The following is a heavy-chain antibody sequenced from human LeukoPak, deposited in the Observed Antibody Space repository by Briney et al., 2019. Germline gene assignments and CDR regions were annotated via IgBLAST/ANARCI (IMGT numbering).Heavy chain of an antibody. CDR1: GYTFTSYG. D-gene: IGHD1-14*01. CDR2: FDPEDGET. Sequence: GASVKVSCKASGYTFTSYGIHWVRQAPGKGFEWMGGFDPEDGETIYAQKFQGRVTMTEDTSIYTAYMELSSLRSENTVVYYCATRTTARLKRDYWGQGTLVTASS. V-gene: IGHV1-24*01. CDR3: ATRTTARLKRDY. J-gene: IGHJ4*02.